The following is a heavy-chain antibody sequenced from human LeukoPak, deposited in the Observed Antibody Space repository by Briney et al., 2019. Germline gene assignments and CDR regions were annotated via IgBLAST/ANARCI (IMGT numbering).Heavy chain of an antibody. CDR3: ARVLLWFGELRTPGYNWFDP. Sequence: SEILSLPCTDSGGSISSYYWSWIRQPPGKGLEWIGYIYYSGSTSCNPSLKSRVTISVDTSKNQFSLKLSSVTAADTAVYYCARVLLWFGELRTPGYNWFDPWGQGTLVTVSS. V-gene: IGHV4-59*01. J-gene: IGHJ5*02. CDR2: IYYSGST. D-gene: IGHD3-10*01. CDR1: GGSISSYY.